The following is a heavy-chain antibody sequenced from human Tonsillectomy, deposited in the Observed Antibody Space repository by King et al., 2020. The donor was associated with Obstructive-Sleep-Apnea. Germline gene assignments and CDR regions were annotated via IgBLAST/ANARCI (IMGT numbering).Heavy chain of an antibody. CDR3: ARDIGFYNSAPPWD. V-gene: IGHV3-30*04. CDR1: AFRFSSYA. CDR2: ISYDGSKE. D-gene: IGHD2/OR15-2a*01. Sequence: VQLVESGGGVVQPGRSLRLSCEASAFRFSSYAMHWVRQAPGKGLEWVAVISYDGSKEHYADSVKGRFTISRDNSKNTLFLQMNSLRAEDTAIYYCARDIGFYNSAPPWDWGQGTLVTVSS. J-gene: IGHJ4*02.